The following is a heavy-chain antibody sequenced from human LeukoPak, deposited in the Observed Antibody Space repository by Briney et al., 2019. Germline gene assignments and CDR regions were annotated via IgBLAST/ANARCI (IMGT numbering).Heavy chain of an antibody. V-gene: IGHV3-66*01. CDR3: ARDDRETHFDY. CDR2: IYSGGST. CDR1: GFTVSSNY. Sequence: GGSLRLSCAASGFTVSSNYMSWVRQAPGKGLEWVSVIYSGGSTYYADSVKDRFTISRDNSKNTMYLQMNSLRAEDTAVYYCARDDRETHFDYWGQGTLVTVSS. D-gene: IGHD1-14*01. J-gene: IGHJ4*02.